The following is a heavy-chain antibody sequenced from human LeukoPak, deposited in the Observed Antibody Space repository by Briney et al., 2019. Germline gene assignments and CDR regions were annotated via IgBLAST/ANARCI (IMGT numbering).Heavy chain of an antibody. V-gene: IGHV1-2*02. CDR3: ARPINSSSWYLGY. CDR1: GYTFTGYY. CDR2: INPNSGGT. Sequence: GASVKVSCKASGYTFTGYYMHWVRQAPGQGLEWMGWINPNSGGTNYAQKFQGRVTMTRDTSISTAYMELSRLRSDDTAVYYCARPINSSSWYLGYWGQGTLVTVSS. J-gene: IGHJ4*02. D-gene: IGHD6-13*01.